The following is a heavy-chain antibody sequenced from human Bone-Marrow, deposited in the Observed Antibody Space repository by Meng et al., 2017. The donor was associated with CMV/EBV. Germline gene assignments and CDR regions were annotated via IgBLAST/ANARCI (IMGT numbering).Heavy chain of an antibody. Sequence: GGSLRLSCAASGFTVSSNYMSWVRQAPGNGLEWVSVIYSGGSTYYADSAKGRFTISRDNSKNTLYLQMNSLRAEDTAVYYCARARLDSSPVYFDYWGQGTLVTVDS. V-gene: IGHV3-53*01. CDR2: IYSGGST. CDR3: ARARLDSSPVYFDY. D-gene: IGHD6-13*01. J-gene: IGHJ4*02. CDR1: GFTVSSNY.